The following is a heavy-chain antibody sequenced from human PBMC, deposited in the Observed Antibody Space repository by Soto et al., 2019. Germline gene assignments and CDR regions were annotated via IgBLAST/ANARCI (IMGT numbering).Heavy chain of an antibody. D-gene: IGHD2-2*01. CDR2: ISGYTGDT. V-gene: IGHV1-18*01. CDR3: ACTRLDCRITSCYEY. CDR1: GYTFASYG. J-gene: IGHJ4*02. Sequence: QVQLVQSGAEVKKPGASVKVSCKASGYTFASYGLSWVRQAPGQGLEWVAWISGYTGDTHYAQKVQDRVTLTTDTSTNPVFMERRRLGSAHTAVYYCACTRLDCRITSCYEYWGEGTLVTVSS.